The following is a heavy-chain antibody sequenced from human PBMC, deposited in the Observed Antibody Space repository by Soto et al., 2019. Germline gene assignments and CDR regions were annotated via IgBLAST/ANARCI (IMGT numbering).Heavy chain of an antibody. CDR1: GASVSSNTAS. V-gene: IGHV6-1*01. D-gene: IGHD5-12*01. CDR3: AKGANLGPKTGYAFDP. CDR2: TYFRSKWYT. J-gene: IGHJ5*02. Sequence: SKTLSLAFAIAGASVSSNTASWNCIRQSPSRGLEWLGRTYFRSKWYTDYAVSVKSRIIINPDASNNQFSLQLNSVTPEETAVYFCAKGANLGPKTGYAFDPWGQGIMVTVSS.